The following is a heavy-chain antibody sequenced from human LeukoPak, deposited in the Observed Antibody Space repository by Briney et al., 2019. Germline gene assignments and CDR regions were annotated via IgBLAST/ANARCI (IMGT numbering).Heavy chain of an antibody. CDR3: ASAIYDSSGYYRGDAFDI. D-gene: IGHD3-22*01. Sequence: SETLSLTCTVSGGSISSYYWSWIRQPPGKGLEWIGYIYCSGSTNYNPSLKSRVTISVDTSKNQFSLKLSSVTAADTAVYYCASAIYDSSGYYRGDAFDIWGQGTMVTVSS. CDR2: IYCSGST. CDR1: GGSISSYY. J-gene: IGHJ3*02. V-gene: IGHV4-59*01.